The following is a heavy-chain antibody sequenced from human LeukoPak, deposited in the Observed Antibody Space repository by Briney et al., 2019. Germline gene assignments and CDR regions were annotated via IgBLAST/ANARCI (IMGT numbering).Heavy chain of an antibody. Sequence: GGSLRLSCAASGFTFSSYAMHWVRQAPGKGLEWVAVISYDGSNKYYADSVKGRFTISRDNAKNTLYLQMNSLRAEDTAVYYCARSDWFETWGQGSLVTVSS. V-gene: IGHV3-30-3*01. J-gene: IGHJ5*02. CDR2: ISYDGSNK. CDR3: ARSDWFET. CDR1: GFTFSSYA.